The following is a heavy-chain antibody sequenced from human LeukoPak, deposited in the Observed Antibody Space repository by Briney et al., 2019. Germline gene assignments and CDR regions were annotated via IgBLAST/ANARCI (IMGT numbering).Heavy chain of an antibody. CDR1: GGSISSYY. CDR2: IYYSGST. D-gene: IGHD4-11*01. J-gene: IGHJ4*02. V-gene: IGHV4-59*01. CDR3: AGSRGAVSVDY. Sequence: PSETLSLTCTVSGGSISSYYWSWIRQPPGKGLEWIGYIYYSGSTNYNPSLKSRVTISVDTSKNQFSLRLTSVTAADTAVYYCAGSRGAVSVDYWGQGTLVTVSS.